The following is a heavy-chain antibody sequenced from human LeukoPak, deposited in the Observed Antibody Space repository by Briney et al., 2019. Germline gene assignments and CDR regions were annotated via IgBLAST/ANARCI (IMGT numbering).Heavy chain of an antibody. CDR2: IIPIFGTA. V-gene: IGHV1-69*05. D-gene: IGHD6-25*01. CDR3: AKGAATDRLIPPID. Sequence: ASVKVSCKASGGTFNNYTISWVRQAPGQGLEWMGGIIPIFGTANYAQKLQDRVTMTTDISTSTAYLELRSLKSDDTAVYYCAKGAATDRLIPPIDWGQGTLVIVSS. J-gene: IGHJ4*02. CDR1: GGTFNNYT.